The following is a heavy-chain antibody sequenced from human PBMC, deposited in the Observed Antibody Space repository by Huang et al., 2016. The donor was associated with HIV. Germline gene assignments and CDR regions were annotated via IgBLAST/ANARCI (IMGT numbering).Heavy chain of an antibody. J-gene: IGHJ4*02. CDR3: ARGLYSSSWAPFDY. CDR1: GYTFTSYA. V-gene: IGHV7-4-1*02. D-gene: IGHD6-13*01. Sequence: QVQLVQSGSELKKPGASVKVSCKASGYTFTSYAMNWVRQAPGQGLEWMEWINLNTGNPTYYQGVKGRFVFSLETSVSTAYLQISSLKAEDTAVYYWARGLYSSSWAPFDYWGQGTLVTVSS. CDR2: INLNTGNP.